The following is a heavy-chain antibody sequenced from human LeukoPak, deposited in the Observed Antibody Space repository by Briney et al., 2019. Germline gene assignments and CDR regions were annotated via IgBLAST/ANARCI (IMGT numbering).Heavy chain of an antibody. V-gene: IGHV1-2*02. CDR3: ARGNGGWHGLDWFDP. CDR2: INPNGGDT. Sequence: GASVKVSCKASGYTFTDYFMHWVRQAPGQGLEWMAWINPNGGDTKYAQKFQGRVTVTRDTSISTAYMELSRLRSDDTAVYYCARGNGGWHGLDWFDPWGQGTLVTVSS. J-gene: IGHJ5*02. CDR1: GYTFTDYF. D-gene: IGHD6-19*01.